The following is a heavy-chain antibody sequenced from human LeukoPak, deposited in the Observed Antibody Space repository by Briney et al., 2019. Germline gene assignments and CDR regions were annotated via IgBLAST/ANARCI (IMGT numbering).Heavy chain of an antibody. CDR1: GGSFSGYY. J-gene: IGHJ4*02. D-gene: IGHD4-17*01. CDR3: ARGDDYGDYDGRYFDY. V-gene: IGHV4-34*01. Sequence: PSETLSLTCAVYGGSFSGYYWSWIRQPPGKGLEWIGEINHSGSTNYNPSLKSRVTISVDTSKNQFSLKLSSVTAADTAVYYCARGDDYGDYDGRYFDYWGQGTLVTVSS. CDR2: INHSGST.